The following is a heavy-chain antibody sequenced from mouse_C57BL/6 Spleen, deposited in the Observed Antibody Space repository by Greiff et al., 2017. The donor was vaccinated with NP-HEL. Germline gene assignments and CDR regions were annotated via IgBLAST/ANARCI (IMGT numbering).Heavy chain of an antibody. Sequence: QVQLKESGPELVKPGASVKISCKASGYAFSSSWMNWVKQRPGKGLEWIGRIYPGDGDTNYNGKFKGKATLTADKSSSTAYMQLSSLTSEDSAVYFCARSFYYDYFDYWGQGTTLTVSS. CDR2: IYPGDGDT. D-gene: IGHD2-4*01. J-gene: IGHJ2*01. V-gene: IGHV1-82*01. CDR3: ARSFYYDYFDY. CDR1: GYAFSSSW.